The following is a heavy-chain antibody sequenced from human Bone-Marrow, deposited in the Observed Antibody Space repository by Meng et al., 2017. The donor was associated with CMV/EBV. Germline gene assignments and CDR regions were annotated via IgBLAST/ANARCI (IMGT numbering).Heavy chain of an antibody. CDR3: ARIKSAIAVAASFDY. CDR2: INPNSGGT. D-gene: IGHD6-19*01. CDR1: GYTFTGYY. V-gene: IGHV1-2*02. Sequence: GESLKISCKASGYTFTGYYMHWVRQAPGQGLEWMGWINPNSGGTNYAQKFQGRVTMTRDTSISTAYMELSRLRSDDTAVYYCARIKSAIAVAASFDYWGQGTLVTVSS. J-gene: IGHJ4*02.